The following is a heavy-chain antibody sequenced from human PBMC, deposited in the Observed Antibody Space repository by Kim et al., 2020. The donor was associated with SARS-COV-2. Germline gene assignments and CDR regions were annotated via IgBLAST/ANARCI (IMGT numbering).Heavy chain of an antibody. D-gene: IGHD3-22*01. Sequence: GGSLRLSCAASGFTFSSYGMHWVRQAPGKGLEWVAVISYDGSNKYYADSVKGRFTISRDNSKNTLYLQMNSLRAEDTAVYYCAKDLYYYDSSGYYQENWGQGTLVTVSS. CDR3: AKDLYYYDSSGYYQEN. CDR1: GFTFSSYG. V-gene: IGHV3-30*18. CDR2: ISYDGSNK. J-gene: IGHJ4*02.